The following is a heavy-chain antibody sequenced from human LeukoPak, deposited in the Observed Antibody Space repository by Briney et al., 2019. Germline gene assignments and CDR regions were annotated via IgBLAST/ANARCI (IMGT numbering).Heavy chain of an antibody. CDR3: ARDYAAMATAFDY. Sequence: SETLSLTCTVSGGSISSSSYYWGWIRQPPGKGLEWIGSIYYSGSTYYNPSLKSRVTISVDTSKNQFSLKLSSVTAADTAVYYCARDYAAMATAFDYWGQGTLVTVSS. D-gene: IGHD5-18*01. CDR2: IYYSGST. V-gene: IGHV4-39*07. CDR1: GGSISSSSYY. J-gene: IGHJ4*02.